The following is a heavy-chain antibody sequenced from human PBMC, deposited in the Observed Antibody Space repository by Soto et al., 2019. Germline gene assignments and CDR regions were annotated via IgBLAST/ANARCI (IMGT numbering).Heavy chain of an antibody. D-gene: IGHD3-10*01. CDR1: GGSISSGGYY. J-gene: IGHJ6*02. Sequence: SETLSLTXTVSGGSISSGGYYWSWIRQHPGKGLEWIGYIYYSGSTYYNPSLKSRVTISVDTSKNQFSLKLSSVTAADTAVYYCARDKGAPWWFGEFTTLGMDVWGQGTTVTVSS. V-gene: IGHV4-31*02. CDR3: ARDKGAPWWFGEFTTLGMDV. CDR2: IYYSGST.